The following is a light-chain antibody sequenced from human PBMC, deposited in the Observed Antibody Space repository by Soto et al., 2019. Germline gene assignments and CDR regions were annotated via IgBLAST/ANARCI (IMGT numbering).Light chain of an antibody. V-gene: IGKV1-39*01. CDR3: QHTFSTPPT. J-gene: IGKJ1*01. Sequence: DIQMTQSPSSLSASVGDSVTITCRASQSISTYLHWYQQKAGLAPKLLIYAASSLQSGVPSRFRGRGSVTDFTLTINSRQPEDFGTYYYQHTFSTPPTVGQGTKWDIK. CDR2: AAS. CDR1: QSISTY.